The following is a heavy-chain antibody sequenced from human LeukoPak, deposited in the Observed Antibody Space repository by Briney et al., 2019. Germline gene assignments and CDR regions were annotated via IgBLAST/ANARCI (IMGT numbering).Heavy chain of an antibody. D-gene: IGHD3-3*01. CDR3: AKAPFGVVIKDY. V-gene: IGHV3-23*01. CDR2: ISGSGGST. CDR1: GFTFSSSA. J-gene: IGHJ4*02. Sequence: GSLRLSCAASGFTFSSSAMSWVRQAPGKGLEWVSAISGSGGSTYYADSVKGRFTISRDNSKNTLYLQMNSLRAEDTAVYYCAKAPFGVVIKDYWGQGTLVTVSS.